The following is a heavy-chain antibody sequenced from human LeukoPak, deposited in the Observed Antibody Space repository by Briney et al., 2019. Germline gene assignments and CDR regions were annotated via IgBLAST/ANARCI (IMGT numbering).Heavy chain of an antibody. CDR1: GGTFSTHG. CDR2: IILIFGTT. Sequence: SVKVSCKASGGTFSTHGINWVRQAPGQGLEWMGGIILIFGTTNYAQKFQGRVTITTDEPTSTGYMELRSLRSDDTAVYFCARGDSGYDYGFDYWGQGTLVTVSS. V-gene: IGHV1-69*05. J-gene: IGHJ4*02. CDR3: ARGDSGYDYGFDY. D-gene: IGHD5-12*01.